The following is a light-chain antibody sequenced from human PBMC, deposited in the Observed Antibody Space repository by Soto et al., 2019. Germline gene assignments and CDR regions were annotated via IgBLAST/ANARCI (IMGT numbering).Light chain of an antibody. CDR2: KAS. CDR3: QQYDSDSGT. Sequence: DIQMTQSPSTLSASVGDRVTITCRASQSISAWLAWYQQKPGKAPTLLIYKASSLESGVPSRFRASGSGTDFTLTISSLQPDDFATYYCQQYDSDSGTFGQGTKVEIK. J-gene: IGKJ1*01. V-gene: IGKV1-5*03. CDR1: QSISAW.